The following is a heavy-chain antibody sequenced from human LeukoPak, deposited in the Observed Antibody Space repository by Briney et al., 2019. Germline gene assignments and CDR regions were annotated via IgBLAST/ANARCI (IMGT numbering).Heavy chain of an antibody. CDR3: ARVVGGWLYYYYYMDV. Sequence: ASVKVSCKASGYTFTGYYIHWVRQAPGQGLEWMGWISAYNGNTNYAQKLQGRVTMTTDTSTSTAYMELRSLRSDDTAVYYCARVVGGWLYYYYYMDVWGKGTTVTISS. D-gene: IGHD6-19*01. CDR1: GYTFTGYY. V-gene: IGHV1-18*04. J-gene: IGHJ6*03. CDR2: ISAYNGNT.